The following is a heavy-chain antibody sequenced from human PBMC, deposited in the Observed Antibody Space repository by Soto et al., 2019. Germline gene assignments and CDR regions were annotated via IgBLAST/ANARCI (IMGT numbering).Heavy chain of an antibody. J-gene: IGHJ4*02. CDR1: GYTFTSYN. Sequence: ASVKVSCKASGYTFTSYNINWVRQATGQVLEWMGWMNPNSGNTGYAQKFQDRITLTRDTSITTAYMELSSLRSDDTAVYFCVRYGVAATDWGQGTQVTVSS. CDR2: MNPNSGNT. CDR3: VRYGVAATD. D-gene: IGHD2-8*01. V-gene: IGHV1-8*01.